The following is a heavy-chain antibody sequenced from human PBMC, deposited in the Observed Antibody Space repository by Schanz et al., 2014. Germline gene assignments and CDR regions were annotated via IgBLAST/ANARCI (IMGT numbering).Heavy chain of an antibody. CDR1: GFTFSSYA. CDR2: ISASGGST. J-gene: IGHJ4*02. D-gene: IGHD3-10*01. V-gene: IGHV3-23*01. Sequence: EGQLLESGGGLIQPGGSLRLSCAASGFTFSSYAMSWVRQAPGKGLEWVSTISASGGSTYYADSVKGRFTISRDSGQNSLYLQRNSLRAGDTAVYYCARANYRRKINFDYWGRGTLVTVSS. CDR3: ARANYRRKINFDY.